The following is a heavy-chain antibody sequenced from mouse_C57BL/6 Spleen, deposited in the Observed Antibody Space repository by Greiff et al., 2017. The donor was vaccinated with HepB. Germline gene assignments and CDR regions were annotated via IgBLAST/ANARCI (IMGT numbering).Heavy chain of an antibody. CDR2: IHPNSGST. D-gene: IGHD2-4*01. CDR1: GYTFTSYW. Sequence: QVQLQQPGAELVKPGASVKLSCKASGYTFTSYWMHWVKQRPGQGLEWIGMIHPNSGSTNYNEKFKSKATMTVDKSSSTAYMQLSSLTSEYSAVYYCARYGYEYNVHYYAMDYWGQGTSVTVSS. J-gene: IGHJ4*01. V-gene: IGHV1-64*01. CDR3: ARYGYEYNVHYYAMDY.